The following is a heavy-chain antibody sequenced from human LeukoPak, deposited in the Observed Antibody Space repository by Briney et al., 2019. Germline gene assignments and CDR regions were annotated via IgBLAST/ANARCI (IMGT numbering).Heavy chain of an antibody. J-gene: IGHJ3*02. CDR2: IYTSGST. V-gene: IGHV4-4*07. D-gene: IGHD5-24*01. Sequence: PSETLSLTCTVSGGSISSHYWSWIRQPAGKGLEWIGRIYTSGSTNYNPSLKSRVTMSVDTSKNQFSLKLSSVTAADTAVYYCARGTGDGYSPHAFDIWGQGTMVTVSS. CDR3: ARGTGDGYSPHAFDI. CDR1: GGSISSHY.